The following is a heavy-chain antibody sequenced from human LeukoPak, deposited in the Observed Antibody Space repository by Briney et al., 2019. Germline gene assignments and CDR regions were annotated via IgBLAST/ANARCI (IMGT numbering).Heavy chain of an antibody. CDR1: GASFSTNY. CDR2: VFDSGIT. V-gene: IGHV4-59*01. J-gene: IGHJ6*03. D-gene: IGHD1-1*01. CDR3: ARLYQQSKWKYYYYYMDV. Sequence: SETLSLTCSVSGASFSTNYWRWIRQPPRRGLEWIGYVFDSGITNYNPTLTSRVTISVDTSTKQFSLRLSSVNAADTAVYYCARLYQQSKWKYYYYYMDVWGKGTAVTVSS.